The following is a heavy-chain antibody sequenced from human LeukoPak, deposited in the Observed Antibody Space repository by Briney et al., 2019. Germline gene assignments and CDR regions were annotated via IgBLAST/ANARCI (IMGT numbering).Heavy chain of an antibody. CDR2: ISGSGDST. D-gene: IGHD4-11*01. V-gene: IGHV3-23*01. CDR3: AKNRGNYYYFDY. J-gene: IGHJ4*02. CDR1: GFTFSSFA. Sequence: GGSLRLSCAASGFTFSSFAMSWVRQAPGKGLEWVSAISGSGDSTYYADSVKGRFTISRDNSKNTLYLQMNSLRAEDTAVYYCAKNRGNYYYFDYWGQGTLVTVSS.